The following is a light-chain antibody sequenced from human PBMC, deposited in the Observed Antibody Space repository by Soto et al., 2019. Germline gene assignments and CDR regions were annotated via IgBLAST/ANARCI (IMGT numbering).Light chain of an antibody. Sequence: DIQMTQSPSTLSASVGDRVTITCRASQSISSWLAWYQQKPGKAPNLLIYKASFLRSGVPSRFSGSGSGTEFTLTISSLQPDDFAPYYCQQYSIYSRTFGQGTKVELE. CDR2: KAS. J-gene: IGKJ1*01. V-gene: IGKV1-5*03. CDR3: QQYSIYSRT. CDR1: QSISSW.